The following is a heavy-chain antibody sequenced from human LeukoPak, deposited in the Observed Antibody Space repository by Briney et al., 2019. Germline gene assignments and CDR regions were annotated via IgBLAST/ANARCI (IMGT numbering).Heavy chain of an antibody. Sequence: ASVKVSCKASGYTFTSYGISWVRQAPGQGLEWMGWISAYNGNTNYAQKLQGRVTMTTDTSTSTAYMELSSLRSEDTAVYYCARDLDLCSSTSCYKGAFDIWGQGTMVIVSS. J-gene: IGHJ3*02. CDR2: ISAYNGNT. CDR3: ARDLDLCSSTSCYKGAFDI. CDR1: GYTFTSYG. V-gene: IGHV1-18*01. D-gene: IGHD2-2*02.